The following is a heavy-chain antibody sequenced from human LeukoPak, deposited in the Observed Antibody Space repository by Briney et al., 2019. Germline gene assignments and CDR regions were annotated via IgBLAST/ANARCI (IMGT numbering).Heavy chain of an antibody. CDR1: GYTFTSYG. J-gene: IGHJ3*02. CDR3: ARDGYYDSSGYYYNDAFDI. V-gene: IGHV1-18*01. CDR2: ISAYNGNT. Sequence: GASVKVSCKASGYTFTSYGISWVRQAPGQGLEWMGWISAYNGNTNYAQKLQGRVTMTTDTSTSTAYMELRSLRSDDTAVYYCARDGYYDSSGYYYNDAFDIWGQGTMVTVSS. D-gene: IGHD3-22*01.